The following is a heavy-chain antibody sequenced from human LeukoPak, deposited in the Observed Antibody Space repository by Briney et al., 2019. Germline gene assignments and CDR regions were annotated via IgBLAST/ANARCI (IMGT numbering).Heavy chain of an antibody. CDR3: AREGQWRSFDI. D-gene: IGHD6-19*01. V-gene: IGHV3-11*04. CDR2: ISTSSNTT. Sequence: GGSLRLSCEASGFTFSDYYMSWIRQAPGKGLEWLSYISTSSNTTYYAESVKGRFTISRDNAKNSLYLQMNSLRAEDTAVYYCAREGQWRSFDIWGQGTMVTVSS. CDR1: GFTFSDYY. J-gene: IGHJ3*02.